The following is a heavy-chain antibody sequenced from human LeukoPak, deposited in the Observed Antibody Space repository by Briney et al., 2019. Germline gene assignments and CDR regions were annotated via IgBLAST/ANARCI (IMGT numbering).Heavy chain of an antibody. D-gene: IGHD3-3*01. CDR3: ARHPYCSVGRCYDFWSGFYSFHS. CDR1: GFSFSTYN. J-gene: IGHJ4*02. V-gene: IGHV3-21*01. Sequence: GGSLRLSCTASGFSFSTYNMDWVRQTPEKGLEWVSSISGSGTYIYYADSVKGRFTISRDNAKNSVYLQMNSLRADDTAVYYCARHPYCSVGRCYDFWSGFYSFHSWGQGTLVTVSS. CDR2: ISGSGTYI.